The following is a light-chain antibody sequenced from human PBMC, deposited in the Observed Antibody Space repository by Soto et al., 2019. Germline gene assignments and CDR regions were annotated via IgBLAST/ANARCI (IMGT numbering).Light chain of an antibody. Sequence: EILMTQSPATLSVSPGERVTLSCRASLSVSSNLAWYQQRPGQAPRLLIFGASTRATGVAARFTGSGSGTDFTLTISGVEPEDFAIYHCQYLGYFGQGTRLDI. CDR1: LSVSSN. CDR2: GAS. J-gene: IGKJ5*01. V-gene: IGKV3-15*01. CDR3: QYLGY.